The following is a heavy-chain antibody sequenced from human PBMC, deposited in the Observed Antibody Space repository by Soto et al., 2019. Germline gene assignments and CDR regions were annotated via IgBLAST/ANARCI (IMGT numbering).Heavy chain of an antibody. CDR3: ARGTVAAAGGSYGMDV. Sequence: PSETLSLTCPVSGGSISSYYWSWIRQPPGKGLEWIGYIYYSGSTNYNPSLKSRVTISVDTSKNQFSLKLSSVTAADTAVYYCARGTVAAAGGSYGMDVWGQGTTVTVSS. D-gene: IGHD6-13*01. V-gene: IGHV4-59*01. J-gene: IGHJ6*02. CDR1: GGSISSYY. CDR2: IYYSGST.